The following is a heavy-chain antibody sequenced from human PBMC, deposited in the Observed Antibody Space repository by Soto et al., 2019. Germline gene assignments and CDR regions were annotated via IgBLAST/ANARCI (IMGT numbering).Heavy chain of an antibody. CDR3: AKATATGGGAFDF. V-gene: IGHV3-53*01. D-gene: IGHD2-8*02. Sequence: PGGSLRLSCAASGFTVSRNYVSWVRQAPGKGLEWVSTILVDGRTFYVDSVKGRFTISRDNSRNTVYLQMNSLTAGDTALYYCAKATATGGGAFDFCGQGTMVTVSS. CDR1: GFTVSRNY. CDR2: ILVDGRT. J-gene: IGHJ3*01.